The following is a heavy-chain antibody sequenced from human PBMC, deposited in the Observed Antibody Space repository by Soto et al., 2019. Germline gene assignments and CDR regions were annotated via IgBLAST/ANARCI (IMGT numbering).Heavy chain of an antibody. Sequence: QRLSCAASGFTFSTYGMHWVRQAPGKGLEWVAVIWYDGGNEYYADSVKGRFTISRDDSQDTLYLQVNSLRAEDTAVYHCARDESYCSSTSCYVYSYYSMDVWGQGTTVTVSS. J-gene: IGHJ6*02. CDR3: ARDESYCSSTSCYVYSYYSMDV. CDR1: GFTFSTYG. D-gene: IGHD2-2*01. CDR2: IWYDGGNE. V-gene: IGHV3-33*01.